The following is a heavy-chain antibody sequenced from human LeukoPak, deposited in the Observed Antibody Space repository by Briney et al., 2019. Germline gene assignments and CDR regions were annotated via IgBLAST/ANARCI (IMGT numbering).Heavy chain of an antibody. CDR3: ANYGSGSYRFDP. CDR2: IHHSGST. D-gene: IGHD3-10*01. CDR1: GGSISSGGYY. V-gene: IGHV4-31*03. Sequence: PSETLSLTCTVSGGSISSGGYYWSWIRQHPGKGLEWIGYIHHSGSTYYNPSLKSRLIISLDTSKNQFPLKLNSVTAADTAVYYRANYGSGSYRFDPWGQGTLVTVSS. J-gene: IGHJ5*02.